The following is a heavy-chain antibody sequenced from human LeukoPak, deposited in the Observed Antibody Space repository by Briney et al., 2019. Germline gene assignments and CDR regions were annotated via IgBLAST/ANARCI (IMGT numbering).Heavy chain of an antibody. Sequence: GGSLRLSCGASGFTFSSYGMNWVRQAPGKGLEWVSSISSSSSYIYYADSVKGRFTISRDNAKNSLYLQMNSLRAEDTAVYYCARDRGSIAARHFDYWGQGTLVTVSS. V-gene: IGHV3-21*01. D-gene: IGHD6-6*01. CDR2: ISSSSSYI. CDR3: ARDRGSIAARHFDY. J-gene: IGHJ4*02. CDR1: GFTFSSYG.